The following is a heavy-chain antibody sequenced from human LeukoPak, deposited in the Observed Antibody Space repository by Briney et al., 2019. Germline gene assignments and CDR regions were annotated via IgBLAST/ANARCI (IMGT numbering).Heavy chain of an antibody. CDR3: ARDYGWLSSPLTFDY. Sequence: ASVKVSCKASGGTFSSYGISWLRQAPGQGLEWMGWISAYNGNTNYAQKLQGRVTMTTDTSTSTAYMELRSLRSDDTAVYYCARDYGWLSSPLTFDYWGQGTLVTVSS. CDR1: GGTFSSYG. D-gene: IGHD2-15*01. CDR2: ISAYNGNT. V-gene: IGHV1-18*01. J-gene: IGHJ4*02.